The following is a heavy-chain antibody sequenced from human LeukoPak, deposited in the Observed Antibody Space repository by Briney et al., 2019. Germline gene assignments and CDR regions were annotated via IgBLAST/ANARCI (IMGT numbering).Heavy chain of an antibody. J-gene: IGHJ4*02. Sequence: SDTLSLTCTVSGGSISSYYWSWVRQPAGKGVEWIGYNYSSGSTSYSPSLLRRLTISVHTSTNQFSLNLSSMTAADTAVYYCASGGGWNDKFHYWGQGTLVTVSS. V-gene: IGHV4-59*07. CDR1: GGSISSYY. D-gene: IGHD1-1*01. CDR3: ASGGGWNDKFHY. CDR2: NYSSGST.